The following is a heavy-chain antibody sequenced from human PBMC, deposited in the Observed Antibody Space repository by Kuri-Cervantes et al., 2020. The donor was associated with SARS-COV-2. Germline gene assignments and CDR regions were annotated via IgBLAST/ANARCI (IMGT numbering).Heavy chain of an antibody. Sequence: GESLKISCAASGFTFSSYSMNWVRQAPGKGLEWVSSISSSSYIYCADSVKGRFTISRDNAKNSLYLQMNSLRAEDTAVYYCARAPGGSYRPDAFDIWGQGTMVTVSS. D-gene: IGHD1-26*01. J-gene: IGHJ3*02. CDR1: GFTFSSYS. V-gene: IGHV3-21*01. CDR3: ARAPGGSYRPDAFDI. CDR2: ISSSSYI.